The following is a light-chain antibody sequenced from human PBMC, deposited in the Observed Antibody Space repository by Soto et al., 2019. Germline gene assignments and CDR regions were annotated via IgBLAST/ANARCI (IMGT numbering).Light chain of an antibody. CDR1: SRDVGGYNY. CDR2: EVS. Sequence: QSVLTQPASVSGSPGQSITISCTGTSRDVGGYNYVSWHQQHPGKAPKVIITEVSNRPSGVSNRFYGSKSGNTASLTISGLQAEDEADYYCSSYISSSTFVVFGGGTKLTVL. J-gene: IGLJ2*01. V-gene: IGLV2-14*01. CDR3: SSYISSSTFVV.